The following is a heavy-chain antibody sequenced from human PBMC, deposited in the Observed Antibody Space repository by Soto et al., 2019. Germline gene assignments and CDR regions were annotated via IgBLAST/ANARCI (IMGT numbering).Heavy chain of an antibody. CDR3: APSFYYDSSGYCPQFDY. D-gene: IGHD3-22*01. Sequence: GGSLRLSCVASGFTFSDFYMSWIRQAPGKGLEWLSYISSSGSTMFYADSVKGRFTISRDNSKDTLYLQMNSLRAEDTAVYYCAPSFYYDSSGYCPQFDYWGQGTLVTVSS. CDR1: GFTFSDFY. V-gene: IGHV3-11*01. CDR2: ISSSGSTM. J-gene: IGHJ4*02.